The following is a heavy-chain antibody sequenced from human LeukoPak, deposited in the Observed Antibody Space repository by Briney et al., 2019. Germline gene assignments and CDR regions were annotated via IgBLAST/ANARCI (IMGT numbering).Heavy chain of an antibody. CDR3: TTDAPFYGSGSYFSDFQH. Sequence: GGSLRLSCAASGFTFGTYAMNWVRQAPGKGLEWVGRMSSKTDRGTTDHAAPVKGRFTISRDDSKKTLYLQMNSLKTEDTGVYYCTTDAPFYGSGSYFSDFQHWGQGTLVTVS. D-gene: IGHD3-10*01. V-gene: IGHV3-15*07. J-gene: IGHJ1*01. CDR1: GFTFGTYA. CDR2: MSSKTDRGTT.